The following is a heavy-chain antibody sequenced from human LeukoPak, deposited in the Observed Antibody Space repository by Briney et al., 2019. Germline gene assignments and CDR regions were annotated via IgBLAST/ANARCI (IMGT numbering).Heavy chain of an antibody. D-gene: IGHD6-13*01. J-gene: IGHJ4*02. CDR2: INSDGTTT. CDR3: ARGYYSGSRIDY. Sequence: QSGGSLRLSCAPSAFTFSSYWMHWVRQGPGKGLVWVARINSDGTTTTYADSVKGRFTISRDNARNTLYLQMKSLTADDTAVYYCARGYYSGSRIDYWGQGTLVSVSS. V-gene: IGHV3-74*01. CDR1: AFTFSSYW.